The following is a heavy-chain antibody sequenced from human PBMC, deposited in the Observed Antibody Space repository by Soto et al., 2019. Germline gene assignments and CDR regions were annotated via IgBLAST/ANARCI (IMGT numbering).Heavy chain of an antibody. CDR1: GFIFSDHY. J-gene: IGHJ4*02. Sequence: EVQLVESGGGLVQPGGSLRLSCAASGFIFSDHYMDWVRQAPGKGLELVARIRNKANSYTTDYAASVKGRFIISRDDSKNSLSMQMNSLKVEDTAVYHCATQITGTTGYWGQGTLVTVSS. CDR2: IRNKANSYTT. V-gene: IGHV3-72*01. D-gene: IGHD1-20*01. CDR3: ATQITGTTGY.